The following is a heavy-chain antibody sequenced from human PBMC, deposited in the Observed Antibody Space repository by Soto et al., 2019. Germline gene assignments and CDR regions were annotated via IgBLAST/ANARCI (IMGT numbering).Heavy chain of an antibody. Sequence: QVQLQESGPGLVKPSQTLSLTCTVSGASISGGDYYWTWIRQPPGKGLEWIGSIYYTGNTYSNPSLESRLSISCGPSNRQFALRMDSETAPGTDIDYCARATFDNRTYFLDYGGPGPLVSVSS. CDR3: ARATFDNRTYFLDY. CDR2: IYYTGNT. CDR1: GASISGGDYY. V-gene: IGHV4-30-4*01. D-gene: IGHD3-10*01. J-gene: IGHJ4*02.